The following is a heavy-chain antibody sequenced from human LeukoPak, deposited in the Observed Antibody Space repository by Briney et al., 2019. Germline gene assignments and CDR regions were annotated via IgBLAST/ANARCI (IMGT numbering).Heavy chain of an antibody. D-gene: IGHD5-18*01. J-gene: IGHJ4*02. CDR1: GFTFSSYW. Sequence: GGSLRLSCAASGFTFSSYWMSWVRQAPGKGLEWVANIKQDGSEKYYVDSVKGRFTISRDNAKNSLYLQMNSLRAEDTAVYYCAREVEGYSYGYYFDYWGQGTLVTVSS. V-gene: IGHV3-7*01. CDR2: IKQDGSEK. CDR3: AREVEGYSYGYYFDY.